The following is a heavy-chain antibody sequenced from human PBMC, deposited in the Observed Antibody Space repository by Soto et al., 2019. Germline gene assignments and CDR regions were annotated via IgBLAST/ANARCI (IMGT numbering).Heavy chain of an antibody. V-gene: IGHV4-31*03. CDR2: IYYSGST. CDR1: GGSISSGGYY. J-gene: IGHJ6*02. CDR3: AREPGERYGSGRPYYYYGMDV. Sequence: NPSETLSLTCTVSGGSISSGGYYWSWIRQHPGKGLEWIGYIYYSGSTYYNPSLKSRVTISVDTSKNQFSLKLSSVTAADTAVYYCAREPGERYGSGRPYYYYGMDVWGQGTTVTVSS. D-gene: IGHD3-10*01.